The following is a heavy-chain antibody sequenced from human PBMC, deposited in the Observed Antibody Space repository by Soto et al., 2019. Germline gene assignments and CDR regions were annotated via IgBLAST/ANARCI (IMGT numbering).Heavy chain of an antibody. CDR3: ASDPNYYDFWSAPGGMDF. CDR2: IWYDGSNK. D-gene: IGHD3-3*01. J-gene: IGHJ6*02. V-gene: IGHV3-33*01. Sequence: QVQLVESGGGVVQPGRSLRLSCAASGFTLSSYGMHWVRQAPGKGLEWVAVIWYDGSNKYYADSVMGRFTISRDNSKNTLYLQMNSLSAEDTAVYYCASDPNYYDFWSAPGGMDFWGPGTTVTVSS. CDR1: GFTLSSYG.